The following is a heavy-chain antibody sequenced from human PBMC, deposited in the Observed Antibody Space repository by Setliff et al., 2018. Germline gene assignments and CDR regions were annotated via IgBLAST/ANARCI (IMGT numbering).Heavy chain of an antibody. CDR3: ARGSKFYYGSGTIDL. CDR2: LFYSGTT. Sequence: SETLSLTCTVSGASISSDYWNWIRQPPGKGLEWLGYLFYSGTTNYNPSLKSRVTISVDTSKNQFSLKLSSVTAADTAIYYCARGSKFYYGSGTIDLWGQGTLVTVSS. V-gene: IGHV4-59*01. CDR1: GASISSDY. J-gene: IGHJ5*02. D-gene: IGHD3-10*01.